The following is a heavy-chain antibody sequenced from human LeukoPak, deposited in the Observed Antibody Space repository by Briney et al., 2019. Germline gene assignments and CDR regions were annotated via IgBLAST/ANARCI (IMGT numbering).Heavy chain of an antibody. J-gene: IGHJ6*03. D-gene: IGHD6-19*01. V-gene: IGHV1-18*01. CDR2: ISAYNGNT. Sequence: ASVKVSCKASGYTFTSYGISWVRQAPGQGLEWMGWISAYNGNTNYAQKLQGRVTMTRDMSTSTVYMELSSLRFEDTAVYYCARDSYSSGWYDYYYYYMDVWGKGTTVIVSS. CDR3: ARDSYSSGWYDYYYYYMDV. CDR1: GYTFTSYG.